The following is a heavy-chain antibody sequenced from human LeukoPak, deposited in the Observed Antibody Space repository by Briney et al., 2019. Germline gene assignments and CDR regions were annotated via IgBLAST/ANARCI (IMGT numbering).Heavy chain of an antibody. V-gene: IGHV1-3*01. Sequence: GASVKVSCKASGYTFTSYAMHWVRQAPGQRLEWMGWINAGNGNTKYSQKLQGRVTMTTDTSTSTAYMELRSLRSDDTAVYYCARALGYCSSTSCYFDAFDIWGQGTMVTVSS. CDR1: GYTFTSYA. CDR3: ARALGYCSSTSCYFDAFDI. J-gene: IGHJ3*02. CDR2: INAGNGNT. D-gene: IGHD2-2*01.